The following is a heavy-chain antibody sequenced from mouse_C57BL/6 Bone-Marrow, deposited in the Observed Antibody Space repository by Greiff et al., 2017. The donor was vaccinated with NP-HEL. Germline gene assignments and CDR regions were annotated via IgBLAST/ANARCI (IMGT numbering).Heavy chain of an antibody. CDR3: AHYYGSSYYAMDY. J-gene: IGHJ4*01. CDR2: INPSSGYT. Sequence: QVHVKQSGAELARPGASVKMSCKASGYTFTSYTMHWVKQRPGQGLEWIGYINPSSGYTKYNQKFKDKATLTADKSSSTAYMQLSSLTSEDSAVYYCAHYYGSSYYAMDYWGQGTSVTVSS. CDR1: GYTFTSYT. D-gene: IGHD1-1*01. V-gene: IGHV1-4*01.